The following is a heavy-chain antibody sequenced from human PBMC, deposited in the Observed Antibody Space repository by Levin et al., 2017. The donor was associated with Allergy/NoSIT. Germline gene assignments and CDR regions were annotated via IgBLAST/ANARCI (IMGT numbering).Heavy chain of an antibody. V-gene: IGHV3-23*01. D-gene: IGHD6-6*01. Sequence: GGSLRLSCAASGFTFSSYAMSWVRQAPGKGLEWVSAISGSGGTTYYADSVKGRFTISRDNSKNTLYLQMNSLRAEDTAVYYCAKGPTSSIAARQYYFDYWGQGTLVTVSS. CDR3: AKGPTSSIAARQYYFDY. CDR1: GFTFSSYA. CDR2: ISGSGGTT. J-gene: IGHJ4*02.